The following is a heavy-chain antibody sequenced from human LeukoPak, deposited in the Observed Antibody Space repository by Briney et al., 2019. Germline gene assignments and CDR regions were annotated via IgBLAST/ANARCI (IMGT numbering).Heavy chain of an antibody. CDR1: GGSISSSSYY. CDR3: ARRAVTMGYYYYYMDV. Sequence: SETLSLTCTVSGGSISSSSYYWGWIRQPPGKGLEWIGSIYYSGSTYYNPSLKSRVTISVGTSKNQFSLKLSSVTAADTAVYYCARRAVTMGYYYYYMDVWGKGTTVTVSS. J-gene: IGHJ6*03. D-gene: IGHD4-11*01. V-gene: IGHV4-39*01. CDR2: IYYSGST.